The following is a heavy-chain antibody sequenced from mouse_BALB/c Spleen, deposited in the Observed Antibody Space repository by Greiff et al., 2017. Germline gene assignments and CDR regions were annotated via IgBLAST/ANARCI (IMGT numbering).Heavy chain of an antibody. V-gene: IGHV1S81*02. D-gene: IGHD1-1*01. CDR1: GYTFTSYW. CDR2: INPSNGRT. J-gene: IGHJ2*01. CDR3: ARSGMGSSYYFDY. Sequence: VQLQQPGAELVKPGASVKLSCKASGYTFTSYWMHWVKQRPGQGLEWIGEINPSNGRTNYNEKFKSKATLTVDKSSSTAYMQLSSLTSEDSAVYYCARSGMGSSYYFDYWGQGTTRTVSS.